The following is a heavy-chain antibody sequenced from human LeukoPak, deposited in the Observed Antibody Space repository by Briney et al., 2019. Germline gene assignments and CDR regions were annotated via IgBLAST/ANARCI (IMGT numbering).Heavy chain of an antibody. J-gene: IGHJ4*02. Sequence: GESLKISCKGSGYSFTSYWIGWVLQMPRKGLEWMGIIYPGDSDTRYSPSFQGQVTISADKSISTAYLQWSSLKASDTAMYYCARARNYYDSSGYYDPLFDYWGQGTLVTVSS. D-gene: IGHD3-22*01. CDR1: GYSFTSYW. CDR3: ARARNYYDSSGYYDPLFDY. V-gene: IGHV5-51*01. CDR2: IYPGDSDT.